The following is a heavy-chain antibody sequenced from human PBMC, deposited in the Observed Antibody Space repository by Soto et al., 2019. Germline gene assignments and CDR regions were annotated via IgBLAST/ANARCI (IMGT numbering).Heavy chain of an antibody. D-gene: IGHD4-17*01. Sequence: PGGSLRLSWPASGFTFSSYAMSSVRQAPGKGLEWVSGISGSGSSTYYADSVKGRFAISRDNSKNTLYLQMNSLRAEDTAVYYCAKDYGDYGWFDPWGQGTLVTVSS. CDR2: ISGSGSST. CDR1: GFTFSSYA. CDR3: AKDYGDYGWFDP. J-gene: IGHJ5*02. V-gene: IGHV3-23*01.